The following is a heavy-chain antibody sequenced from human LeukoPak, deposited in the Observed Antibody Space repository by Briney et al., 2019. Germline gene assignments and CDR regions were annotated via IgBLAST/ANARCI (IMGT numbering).Heavy chain of an antibody. CDR2: INPNSGGT. V-gene: IGHV1-2*02. Sequence: GASVKVSCKASGYTFTGYYMHWVRQAPGQGLEWMGWINPNSGGTNYAQKFQGRVTMTRDTSISAAYMELSSLRSEDTAVYYCARPPTRRFPGVFGYWGQGTLVTVSS. CDR3: ARPPTRRFPGVFGY. D-gene: IGHD3-16*01. J-gene: IGHJ4*02. CDR1: GYTFTGYY.